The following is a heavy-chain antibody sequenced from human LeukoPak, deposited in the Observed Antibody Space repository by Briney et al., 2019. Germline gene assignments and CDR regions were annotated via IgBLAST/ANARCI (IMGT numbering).Heavy chain of an antibody. CDR3: ARPRGTLYDAFDI. D-gene: IGHD3-16*01. V-gene: IGHV5-51*01. J-gene: IGHJ3*02. CDR2: IYPGDSDT. CDR1: GYSFSSNW. Sequence: GESLKISCKGSGYSFSSNWIAWVRQMPGKGLEWMGIIYPGDSDTRYSPSFQGQVTISADKSVSTAYLQWSSLKASDTAMYYCARPRGTLYDAFDIWGQGTMVTVSS.